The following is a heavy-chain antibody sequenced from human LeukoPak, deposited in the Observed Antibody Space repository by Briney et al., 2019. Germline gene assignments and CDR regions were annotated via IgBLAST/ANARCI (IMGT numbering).Heavy chain of an antibody. V-gene: IGHV4-4*09. CDR2: IHTGGST. Sequence: PSETLSLTCTVPDGSISNSFWNWVRQPPGKGLEWIAYIHTGGSTNYNPAFKSRVTLSVDTSKSQFSLRLNSVTASDTAVYYCANSYDGKIVPFDNWGQGTLVTVSS. J-gene: IGHJ4*02. CDR1: DGSISNSF. D-gene: IGHD4-23*01. CDR3: ANSYDGKIVPFDN.